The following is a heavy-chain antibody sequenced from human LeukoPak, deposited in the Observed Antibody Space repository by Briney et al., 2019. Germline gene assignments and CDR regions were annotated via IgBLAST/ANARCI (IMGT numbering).Heavy chain of an antibody. D-gene: IGHD3-10*01. V-gene: IGHV3-11*04. CDR3: ARDRDGIALIRDRTYYYMDV. CDR2: ISSSGSTI. J-gene: IGHJ6*03. Sequence: GGSLRLSCAASGFTFSDYYMSWIRQAPGKGLEWVSYISSSGSTIYYADSVKGRFTISRDNAKNSLYLQMNSLRAEDTAVYYCARDRDGIALIRDRTYYYMDVWGKGTTVTVSS. CDR1: GFTFSDYY.